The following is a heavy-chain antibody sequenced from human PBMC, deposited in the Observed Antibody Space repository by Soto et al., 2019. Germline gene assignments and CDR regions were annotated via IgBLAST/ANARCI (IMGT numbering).Heavy chain of an antibody. J-gene: IGHJ6*02. CDR2: IYTSGST. CDR1: GGSISSYY. CDR3: ARDGFLYSYGQRYYYYGMDV. Sequence: SETLSLTCTVSGGSISSYYWSWIRQPAGKGLEWIGRIYTSGSTNYNPSLKSRVTMSVDTSKNQFSLKLSSVTAADTAVYYCARDGFLYSYGQRYYYYGMDVWGQGTTVTVSS. D-gene: IGHD5-18*01. V-gene: IGHV4-4*07.